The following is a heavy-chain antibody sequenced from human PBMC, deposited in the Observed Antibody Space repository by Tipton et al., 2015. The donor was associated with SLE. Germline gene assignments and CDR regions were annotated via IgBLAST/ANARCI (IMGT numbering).Heavy chain of an antibody. CDR2: IYASGST. Sequence: TLSLTCTVSDGSISDYYWTWIRQPAGEGLEWIGRIYASGSTNYNPSLRSRAAMSVDTSKSHFSLKLTSVTAADTAVYYCARRIGSLDLYNWFDPWGQGTLVTVSS. J-gene: IGHJ5*02. CDR3: ARRIGSLDLYNWFDP. CDR1: DGSISDYY. V-gene: IGHV4-4*07. D-gene: IGHD2-2*03.